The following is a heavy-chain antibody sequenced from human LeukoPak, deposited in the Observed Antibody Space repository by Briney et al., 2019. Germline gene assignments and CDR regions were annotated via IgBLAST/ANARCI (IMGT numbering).Heavy chain of an antibody. J-gene: IGHJ4*02. V-gene: IGHV3-15*01. CDR3: ITEPHDYGDFTFGY. D-gene: IGHD4-17*01. CDR1: GFIFSNAW. CDR2: IKSNPDGGTT. Sequence: NPGGSLRLSCVASGFIFSNAWMSWVRQAPGKGLEWVGRIKSNPDGGTTDYAAPVKGRFTISRDDSTNTLSLQMSGLKAEDTALYFCITEPHDYGDFTFGYWGQGTLVTVSS.